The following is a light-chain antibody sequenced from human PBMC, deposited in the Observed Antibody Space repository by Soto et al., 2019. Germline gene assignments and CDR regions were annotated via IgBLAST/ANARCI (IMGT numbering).Light chain of an antibody. CDR1: SSDVGGYNY. Sequence: QSVLTQPASVSGSPGQSITISCTGTSSDVGGYNYVSWYQQHPGKAPKVMIYDVSNRPSGVSNRFSGSKSGNTASLTISGLQAEDEADYYCTSYTSSSTLTVFRTGTKVTVL. V-gene: IGLV2-14*01. CDR2: DVS. CDR3: TSYTSSSTLTV. J-gene: IGLJ1*01.